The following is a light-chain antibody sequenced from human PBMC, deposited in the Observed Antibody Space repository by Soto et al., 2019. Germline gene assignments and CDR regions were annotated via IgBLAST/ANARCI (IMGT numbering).Light chain of an antibody. CDR1: QNINTY. Sequence: DIQMTQSPSSLSASVGDRVTITCRASQNINTYLNWCQQKPGKAPNLLIFAASSLQSGVPSRFSGSGSGTDFTLTISSLQPDDFATYYCQHYNSYSEAFGQGTKVELK. J-gene: IGKJ1*01. CDR3: QHYNSYSEA. V-gene: IGKV1-39*01. CDR2: AAS.